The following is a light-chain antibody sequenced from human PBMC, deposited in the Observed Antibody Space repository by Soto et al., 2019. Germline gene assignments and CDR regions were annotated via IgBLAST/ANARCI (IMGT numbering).Light chain of an antibody. Sequence: DIQVTQSPSFMSASVGDRVTITCRASQGISSDLAWYQQKPGKAPNLLIYDASTLQSGVPSRFSGSGSGTEFNLTISSLQAEDFATYYCQHLHNYPPTFGGGTKVEIK. CDR2: DAS. V-gene: IGKV1-9*01. CDR3: QHLHNYPPT. CDR1: QGISSD. J-gene: IGKJ4*01.